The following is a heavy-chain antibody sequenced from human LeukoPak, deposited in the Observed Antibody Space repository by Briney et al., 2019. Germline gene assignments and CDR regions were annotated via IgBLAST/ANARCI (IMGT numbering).Heavy chain of an antibody. CDR2: IGGSGDNT. J-gene: IGHJ5*01. V-gene: IGHV3-23*01. CDR3: AKSINYWFDS. CDR1: GFTFSGYA. D-gene: IGHD1-1*01. Sequence: GGSLRLSCAASGFTFSGYAMSWVRQAPGKGLEWVSTIGGSGDNTYYADSVKGRFTIPRDNSKNTLYLRMNSLRAEDTAVYYCAKSINYWFDSWGQGTLVTVSS.